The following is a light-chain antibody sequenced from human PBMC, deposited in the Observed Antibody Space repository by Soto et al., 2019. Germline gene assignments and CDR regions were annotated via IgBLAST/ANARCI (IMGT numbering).Light chain of an antibody. Sequence: QSLLAHPPSVARSPGHSVTISFTGTSTYFVSYNRVSWYQQPPGTAPNLIIYEARNRPSGVPDRFYGSKSGKTASLTISGLQAADEADYYCSLYTSENTYVFATWTKVPVL. J-gene: IGLJ1*01. CDR3: SLYTSENTYV. CDR1: STYFVSYNR. CDR2: EAR. V-gene: IGLV2-18*01.